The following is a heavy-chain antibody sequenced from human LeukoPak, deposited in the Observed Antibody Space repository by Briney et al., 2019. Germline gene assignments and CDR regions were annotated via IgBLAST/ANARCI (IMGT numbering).Heavy chain of an antibody. D-gene: IGHD3-22*01. CDR3: ARGGYYDSSSDY. V-gene: IGHV3-21*01. CDR2: ISSSGSYI. J-gene: IGHJ4*02. CDR1: GFTFSSYS. Sequence: GGSLRLSCAASGFTFSSYSMNWVRQAPGKGLEWVSSISSSGSYIYYADSVKGRFTISRDNAKNPLYLQMNSLRAEDTAVYYCARGGYYDSSSDYWGQGTLVTVSS.